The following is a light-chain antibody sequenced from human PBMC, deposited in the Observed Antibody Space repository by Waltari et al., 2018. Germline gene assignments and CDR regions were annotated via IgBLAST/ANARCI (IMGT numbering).Light chain of an antibody. J-gene: IGKJ1*01. V-gene: IGKV3-15*01. CDR1: QHTNSN. CDR2: GSS. CDR3: LQYRKWPRT. Sequence: EIVMTQSPATLSVSPGEGATLSCRASQHTNSNLAWYQQKPGQPPRLLIYGSSTRPTGIPARFSGSGSGTEFTLTISSLQSEDFAVYYCLQYRKWPRTFGRGTKVEIK.